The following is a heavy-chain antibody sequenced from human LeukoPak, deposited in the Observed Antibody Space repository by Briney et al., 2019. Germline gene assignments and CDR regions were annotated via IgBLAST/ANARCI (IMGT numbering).Heavy chain of an antibody. CDR2: ISWNSGSI. CDR3: AKAPGGSGYSPFDY. V-gene: IGHV3-9*01. CDR1: GFTFDDYA. D-gene: IGHD3-22*01. Sequence: GRSLRLSCAASGFTFDDYAMHWVRQAPGKGLEWVSGISWNSGSIGYADSVKGRFTISRDNAKNSLYLQMNSLRAEDTALYYCAKAPGGSGYSPFDYWGQGTLVTVSS. J-gene: IGHJ4*02.